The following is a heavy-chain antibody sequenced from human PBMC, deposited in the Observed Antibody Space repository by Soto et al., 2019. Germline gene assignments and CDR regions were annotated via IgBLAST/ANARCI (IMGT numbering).Heavy chain of an antibody. Sequence: GGSLRLSCAASGFTFSSYGMHWVRQAPGKGLEWVAVIWYDGSNKYYADSVKGRFTISRDNSKNTLYLQMNSLGAEDTAAYYCARDFQSSWYHKYYYYGMDVWGQGTTVTVYS. J-gene: IGHJ6*02. CDR3: ARDFQSSWYHKYYYYGMDV. CDR2: IWYDGSNK. D-gene: IGHD6-13*01. CDR1: GFTFSSYG. V-gene: IGHV3-33*01.